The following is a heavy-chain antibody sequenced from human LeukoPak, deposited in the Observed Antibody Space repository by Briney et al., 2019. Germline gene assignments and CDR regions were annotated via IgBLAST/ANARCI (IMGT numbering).Heavy chain of an antibody. V-gene: IGHV4-59*01. Sequence: KASETLSLTCTVSGGSISSYYWSWIRQPPGKGLEWIGYIYYSGSTNYNPSLKSRVTISVDTSKNQFSLKLSSVTAADTAVYYCAATYYDFWSGFRVSDYYYYYMDVWGKGTTVTVSS. J-gene: IGHJ6*03. D-gene: IGHD3-3*01. CDR2: IYYSGST. CDR1: GGSISSYY. CDR3: AATYYDFWSGFRVSDYYYYYMDV.